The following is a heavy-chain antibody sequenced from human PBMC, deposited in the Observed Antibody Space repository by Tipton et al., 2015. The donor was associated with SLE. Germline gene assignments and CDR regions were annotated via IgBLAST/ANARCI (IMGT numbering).Heavy chain of an antibody. J-gene: IGHJ4*02. CDR2: INWNSESE. CDR3: AKSIGRSGCYYFDY. D-gene: IGHD6-19*01. CDR1: GFMFDDYA. Sequence: VQLVQSGGGLVQPGRSVRLSCAASGFMFDDYAMHWVRQAPGKGLEWVSGINWNSESEGYADSVKGRFTISRDNAKNSLYLQMNSLRAEDTAFYYCAKSIGRSGCYYFDYWGQGSLFTVSS. V-gene: IGHV3-9*01.